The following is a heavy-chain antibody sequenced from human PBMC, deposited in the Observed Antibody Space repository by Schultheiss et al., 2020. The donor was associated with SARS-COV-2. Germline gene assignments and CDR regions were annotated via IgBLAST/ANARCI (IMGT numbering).Heavy chain of an antibody. CDR3: ARGGSNYANYYYYMDV. CDR1: GGSISSSSYY. CDR2: IYHSGST. D-gene: IGHD4-11*01. V-gene: IGHV4-39*07. Sequence: SETLSLTCTVSGGSISSSSYYWGWIRQPPGKGLEWIGEIYHSGSTNYNPSLKSRVTISVDKSKNQFSLKLSSVTAADTAVYYCARGGSNYANYYYYMDVWGKGTTVTVSS. J-gene: IGHJ6*03.